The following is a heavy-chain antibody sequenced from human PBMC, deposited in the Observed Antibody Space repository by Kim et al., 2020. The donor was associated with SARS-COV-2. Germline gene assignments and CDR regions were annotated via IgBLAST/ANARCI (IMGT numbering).Heavy chain of an antibody. Sequence: GGSLRLSCAASGFTFDDYAMHWVRQAPGKGLEWVSGISWNSGSIGYADSVKGRFTISRDNAKNSLYLQMNSLRAEDTALYYCAKDISPLGSGSYPDYWGQGTLVTVSS. J-gene: IGHJ4*02. CDR2: ISWNSGSI. V-gene: IGHV3-9*01. D-gene: IGHD3-10*01. CDR1: GFTFDDYA. CDR3: AKDISPLGSGSYPDY.